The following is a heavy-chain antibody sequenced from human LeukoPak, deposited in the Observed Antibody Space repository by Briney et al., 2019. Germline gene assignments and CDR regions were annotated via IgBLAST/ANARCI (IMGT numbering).Heavy chain of an antibody. J-gene: IGHJ4*02. V-gene: IGHV4-39*01. Sequence: SETLSLTCSVSGGSVSRTYYSWGWIRQPPGKGLEWIGSIDYRGGTHFSPSLESRVTISVDTSQNQFSLRLMSVTAADTGVYYCARQELWFRSWGQGTPVTVSS. CDR3: ARQELWFRS. CDR1: GGSVSRTYYS. CDR2: IDYRGGT. D-gene: IGHD3-16*01.